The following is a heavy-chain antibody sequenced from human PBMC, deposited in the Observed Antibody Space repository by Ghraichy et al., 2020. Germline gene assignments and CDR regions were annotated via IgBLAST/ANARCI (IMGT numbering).Heavy chain of an antibody. CDR2: LYYTGGT. V-gene: IGHV4-39*01. CDR3: ARHERIPAAVTSSFDY. J-gene: IGHJ4*02. D-gene: IGHD6-13*01. Sequence: SETLSLTCTVSGGSISSSSYYWGWIRQPPGRGLEYIGSLYYTGGTYYNPSLQSRVTISVDTSKNQFSLKLSSVTAADTAVYYCARHERIPAAVTSSFDYWGQGTLVTVSS. CDR1: GGSISSSSYY.